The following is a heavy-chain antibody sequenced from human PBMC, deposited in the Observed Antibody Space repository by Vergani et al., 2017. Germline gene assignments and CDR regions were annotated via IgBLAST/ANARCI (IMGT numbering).Heavy chain of an antibody. J-gene: IGHJ4*02. CDR1: GGTFSSYA. Sequence: QVQLVQSGDEVKKPGSSVKVSCKASGGTFSSYAISWVRQAPGQGLEWMGRIIPIFGTANYAQKFQGRVTVTADESTTTAYMEVSSPRSEDTAVYYFARDRGAYCYDNSGSPGDYWGQGTLVTVSS. V-gene: IGHV1-69*13. D-gene: IGHD3-22*01. CDR2: IIPIFGTA. CDR3: ARDRGAYCYDNSGSPGDY.